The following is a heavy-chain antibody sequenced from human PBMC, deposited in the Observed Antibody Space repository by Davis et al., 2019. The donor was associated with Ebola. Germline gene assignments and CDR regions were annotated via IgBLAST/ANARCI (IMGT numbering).Heavy chain of an antibody. Sequence: PGGSLRLSCVASGFTFSNYVMHWVRHAPGKGLEWVAVMWSDGSNKQYPDSVKGRFTISRENSKNTLYLEMNSLRTEDTAVYYCARYVAGAGFMDNWGQGTLVTVSS. CDR3: ARYVAGAGFMDN. D-gene: IGHD1-26*01. CDR2: MWSDGSNK. V-gene: IGHV3-33*01. J-gene: IGHJ4*02. CDR1: GFTFSNYV.